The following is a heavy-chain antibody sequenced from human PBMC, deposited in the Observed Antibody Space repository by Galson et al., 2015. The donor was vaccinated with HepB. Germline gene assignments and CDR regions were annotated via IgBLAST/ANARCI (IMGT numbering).Heavy chain of an antibody. J-gene: IGHJ3*02. V-gene: IGHV3-7*01. CDR1: GFTSMSYW. CDR3: ARQGVGTTGGGDAFDI. Sequence: LRLSCAASGFTSMSYWMSWVRQAPGKGLEWVANIRPDGRTRYYVDSVRDRFTISRDNAKNSLYLQLSSLSAEDTAVYYCARQGVGTTGGGDAFDIWGQGTVVTVAS. CDR2: IRPDGRTR. D-gene: IGHD1-26*01.